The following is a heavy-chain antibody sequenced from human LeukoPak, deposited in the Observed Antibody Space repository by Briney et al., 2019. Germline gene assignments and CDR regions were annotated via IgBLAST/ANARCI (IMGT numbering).Heavy chain of an antibody. CDR1: GHTFTTYD. CDR3: ARNPASSGDFDY. CDR2: MNPNSGDT. D-gene: IGHD2-2*01. Sequence: GASVKVSCKASGHTFTTYDINWVRQAPGQGLEWMGWMNPNSGDTGYAQNFQGRVTMTRDTSISTAYMELTSLRSEDTAVYYCARNPASSGDFDYWGQGTLVTVSS. J-gene: IGHJ4*02. V-gene: IGHV1-8*01.